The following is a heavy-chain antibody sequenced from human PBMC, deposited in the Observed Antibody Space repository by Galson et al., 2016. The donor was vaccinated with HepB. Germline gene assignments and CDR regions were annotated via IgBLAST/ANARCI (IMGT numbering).Heavy chain of an antibody. CDR1: GFTLSTYS. D-gene: IGHD3-10*01. Sequence: SLRLSCAASGFTLSTYSMNWFRQAPGKGLEWVSYMSSSGTSVYYTDSVKGRFTISRDNAKNSLYLQMNSLRAEDTAVYYCASGIAVTTSNSFWYFDLWGRGTLVTVSS. J-gene: IGHJ2*01. V-gene: IGHV3-48*01. CDR2: MSSSGTSV. CDR3: ASGIAVTTSNSFWYFDL.